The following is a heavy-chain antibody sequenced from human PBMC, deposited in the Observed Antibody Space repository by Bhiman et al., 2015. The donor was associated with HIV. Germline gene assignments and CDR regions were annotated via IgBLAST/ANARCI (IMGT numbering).Heavy chain of an antibody. D-gene: IGHD2-2*01. Sequence: QVQLVESGGGVVQPGRSLRLSCAASGFTFSSYTMHWVRQAPGKGLEWVSITSYDGTDTYYADSAKGRFTISRDNSKNTLYLEMSRLTTDDTAIYYCAKTGYCSSATCFDAFDLWGQGTVVTVSS. CDR3: AKTGYCSSATCFDAFDL. V-gene: IGHV3-30-3*02. CDR1: GFTFSSYT. J-gene: IGHJ3*01. CDR2: TSYDGTDT.